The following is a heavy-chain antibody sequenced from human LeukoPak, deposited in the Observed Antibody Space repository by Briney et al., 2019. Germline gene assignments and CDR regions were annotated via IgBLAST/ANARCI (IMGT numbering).Heavy chain of an antibody. CDR1: GFTFDDYA. CDR2: ISWNSGSI. V-gene: IGHV3-9*01. D-gene: IGHD3-16*01. CDR3: AKDWRLRAGTGGLFHY. Sequence: GGSLRLSCGASGFTFDDYAMHWVRQAPGKGLEWVSGISWNSGSIGYADSVKGRFTISRDNAKNSLYLQMNSLRAEDTALYYCAKDWRLRAGTGGLFHYWGQGTLVTVSS. J-gene: IGHJ4*02.